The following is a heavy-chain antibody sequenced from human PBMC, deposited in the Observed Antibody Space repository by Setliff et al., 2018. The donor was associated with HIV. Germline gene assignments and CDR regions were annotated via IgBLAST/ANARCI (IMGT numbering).Heavy chain of an antibody. CDR3: ARHGEAGDYMDV. V-gene: IGHV5-10-1*04. CDR2: IDPSDSYT. J-gene: IGHJ6*03. D-gene: IGHD6-13*01. Sequence: LGESLKVSCQGSGDSFSNHWISWVRQVPGQGLEWMGNIDPSDSYTHYSPSFEGQVTISADSSIATAYLQWSSLKASDTAIYYCARHGEAGDYMDVWGQGTTVTVSS. CDR1: GDSFSNHW.